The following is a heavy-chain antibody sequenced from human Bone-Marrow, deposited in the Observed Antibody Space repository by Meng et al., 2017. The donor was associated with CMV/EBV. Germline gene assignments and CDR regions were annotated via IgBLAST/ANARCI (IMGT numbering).Heavy chain of an antibody. CDR1: GFTFSSYA. D-gene: IGHD2-15*01. V-gene: IGHV3-7*01. Sequence: GESLKISCAASGFTFSSYAMHWVRQAPGKGLEWVANIKQDGSEKYYVDSVKGRFTISRDNAKNSLYLQMNSLRAEDTAVYYCARVTIWQLLRYYYYGMDVWGQGTTVTVSS. CDR2: IKQDGSEK. J-gene: IGHJ6*02. CDR3: ARVTIWQLLRYYYYGMDV.